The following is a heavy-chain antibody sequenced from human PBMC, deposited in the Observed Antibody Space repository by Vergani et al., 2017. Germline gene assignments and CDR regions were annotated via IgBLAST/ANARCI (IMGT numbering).Heavy chain of an antibody. Sequence: QVQLQQWGAGLLKPSETLSLTCAVYGGSFSGYYWSWIRQPPGKGLEWFGEINHSGSTNYNPSLKSRVTISVDTSKNQFSHKLRSVTAADTAVSYCASNSGYDSLRYYYYYMDVWGKGTTVTVSS. CDR2: INHSGST. J-gene: IGHJ6*03. CDR1: GGSFSGYY. V-gene: IGHV4-34*01. CDR3: ASNSGYDSLRYYYYYMDV. D-gene: IGHD5-12*01.